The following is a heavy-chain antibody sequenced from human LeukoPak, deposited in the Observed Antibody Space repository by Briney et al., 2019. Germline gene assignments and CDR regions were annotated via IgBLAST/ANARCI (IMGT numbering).Heavy chain of an antibody. Sequence: GSLRLSCAASGFTLTKYAMNWVRQSPGKGLEWIGYIYYSGSTNYNPSLKSRVTISVDTSKNQFSLKLSSVTAADTAVYYCARHNYGNYGYFDYWGQGTLVTVSS. D-gene: IGHD4-11*01. V-gene: IGHV4-59*08. J-gene: IGHJ4*02. CDR3: ARHNYGNYGYFDY. CDR1: GFTLTKYA. CDR2: IYYSGST.